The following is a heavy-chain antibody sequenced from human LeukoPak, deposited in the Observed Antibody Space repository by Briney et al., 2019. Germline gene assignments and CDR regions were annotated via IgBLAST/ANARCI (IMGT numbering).Heavy chain of an antibody. CDR3: ARGADYYERSTYYF. Sequence: ASVKVSCKSSRYSFTGYYILWVRPLPGQGLDWMGWIKPSTGGTHYGPKLQDRVIMTRDTSISPAYLDLSSLRADDTAVYCCARGADYYERSTYYFWGQGTLVTVSS. D-gene: IGHD3-22*01. V-gene: IGHV1-2*02. J-gene: IGHJ4*02. CDR2: IKPSTGGT. CDR1: RYSFTGYY.